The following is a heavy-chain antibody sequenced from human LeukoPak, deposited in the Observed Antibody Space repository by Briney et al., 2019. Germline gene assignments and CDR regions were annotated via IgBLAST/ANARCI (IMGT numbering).Heavy chain of an antibody. CDR1: GGSISSRDFF. Sequence: SQTLSLTCTVSGGSISSRDFFWNWIRQPPGKGLEWIGNIYYSGSTYYNPSLKSRVIISRDTSKNQFSLRLSSVTAADTAVYYCARAAGVTSQNWFDPWGQGALVTASS. J-gene: IGHJ5*02. CDR2: IYYSGST. V-gene: IGHV4-30-4*01. D-gene: IGHD4-11*01. CDR3: ARAAGVTSQNWFDP.